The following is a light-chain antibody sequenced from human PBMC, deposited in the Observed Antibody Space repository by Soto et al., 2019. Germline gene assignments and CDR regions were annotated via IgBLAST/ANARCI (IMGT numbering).Light chain of an antibody. V-gene: IGKV3-20*01. CDR3: XXYGYSPYT. CDR2: GAS. J-gene: IGKJ2*01. CDR1: RSVISRY. Sequence: IVLTQSPGTLSLSPGERATLSCRASRSVISRYLAWYQQKPGQAPRLLIYGASSRATGIPDRFSGSGSGXDXXXXXXXXXXEDFAVYYCXXYGYSPYTFGQGTKLEIK.